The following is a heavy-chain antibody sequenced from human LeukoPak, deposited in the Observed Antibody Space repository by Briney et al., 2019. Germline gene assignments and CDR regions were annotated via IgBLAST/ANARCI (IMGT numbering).Heavy chain of an antibody. CDR2: ISYDGSNM. Sequence: QSGGSLRLSCAASGFTFSSFAMHWVRQAPGKGLEWVAVISYDGSNMYYADSVKGRFTISRDNYINTLYLQMNSLRPEDMATFYCARGRETYNFDYWGQGTLVTVSS. CDR3: ARGRETYNFDY. V-gene: IGHV3-30*04. CDR1: GFTFSSFA. J-gene: IGHJ4*02. D-gene: IGHD5-18*01.